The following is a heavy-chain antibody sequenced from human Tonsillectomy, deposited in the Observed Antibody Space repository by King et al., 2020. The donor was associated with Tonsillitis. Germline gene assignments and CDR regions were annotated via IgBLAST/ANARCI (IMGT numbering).Heavy chain of an antibody. CDR3: ARAQEDYFFDY. J-gene: IGHJ4*02. D-gene: IGHD3/OR15-3a*01. V-gene: IGHV3-74*01. Sequence: VQLVESGGGLVQPGGSLRLSCAASGFTFSSYWMHWVRQAPGKGPVWVSRINNDGSGISYADSVKGRFTISRDNAKNTVYLQVNSLRAEDTAVYYCARAQEDYFFDYWGQGTLVTVSS. CDR1: GFTFSSYW. CDR2: INNDGSGI.